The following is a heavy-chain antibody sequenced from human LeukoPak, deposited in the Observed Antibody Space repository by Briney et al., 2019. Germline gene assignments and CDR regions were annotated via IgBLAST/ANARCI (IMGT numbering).Heavy chain of an antibody. CDR3: AKSYYDFWSGGSNWFDP. V-gene: IGHV3-23*01. CDR1: GFTFSSYA. J-gene: IGHJ5*02. D-gene: IGHD3-3*01. Sequence: GGSLRLSCAASGFTFSSYAMSWVRQAPGKGLEWVSVISGSGGSTYYADSVKGRFTISRDNSKNTLYLQMNSLRAEDTAVYYCAKSYYDFWSGGSNWFDPWGQGTLVTVSS. CDR2: ISGSGGST.